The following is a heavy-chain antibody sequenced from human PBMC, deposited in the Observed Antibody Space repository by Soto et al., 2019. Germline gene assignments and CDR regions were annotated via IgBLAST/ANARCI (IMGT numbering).Heavy chain of an antibody. J-gene: IGHJ4*02. CDR3: ARNWRWLPYYFDY. V-gene: IGHV4-30-2*01. CDR1: GGSISSGGYS. D-gene: IGHD3-22*01. Sequence: QLQLQESGSGLVKPSQTLSLTCAVSGGSISSGGYSWSWIRQPPGKALEWIGYIYHSGITYYNPSLKSRVTISVDRSKNQFSVKLSSVTAADTAVYYCARNWRWLPYYFDYWGQGTLVTVSS. CDR2: IYHSGIT.